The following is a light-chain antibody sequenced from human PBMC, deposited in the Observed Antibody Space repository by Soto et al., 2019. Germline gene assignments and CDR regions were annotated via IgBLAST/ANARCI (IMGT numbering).Light chain of an antibody. J-gene: IGKJ3*01. V-gene: IGKV1-9*01. Sequence: DIQLTQSPSFLSASVGDRVTITCRASQGISSYLAWYQQKPGKAPKLLIHAASTLQSGVPSRFSGSGSGTEFTLTISSLQPEDFATYYCQQLNSYPLFTFGPGTKVDIK. CDR3: QQLNSYPLFT. CDR1: QGISSY. CDR2: AAS.